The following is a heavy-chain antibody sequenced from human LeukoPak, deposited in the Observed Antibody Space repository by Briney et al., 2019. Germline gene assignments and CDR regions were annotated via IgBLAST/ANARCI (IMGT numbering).Heavy chain of an antibody. CDR2: ITYSGTT. D-gene: IGHD1-26*01. CDR1: GFTFSSYS. J-gene: IGHJ3*01. V-gene: IGHV4-39*07. CDR3: ARAREGGTPLRAFDF. Sequence: PGGSLRLSCAASGFTFSSYSMNWVRQPPGKGLEWIGSITYSGTTYYNPSLKSRITISIDTSKNQFSLKLTSVTAADTAVYYCARAREGGTPLRAFDFWGQGTMVTVSS.